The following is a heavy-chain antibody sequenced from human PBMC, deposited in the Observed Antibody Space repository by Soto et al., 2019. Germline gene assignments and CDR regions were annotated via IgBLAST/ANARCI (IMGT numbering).Heavy chain of an antibody. D-gene: IGHD3-10*01. J-gene: IGHJ4*02. CDR2: INPILSMS. CDR1: GDTFNFYS. V-gene: IGHV1-69*02. CDR3: ASSYGSGYRAFDS. Sequence: QVQLVQSGAEVKKPGSSVRVSCKASGDTFNFYSINWVRQAPGLGLEWMGRINPILSMSNYAQRFQGRVTMTPDXXTSTAYMELSSLRSEDTAMYYCASSYGSGYRAFDSWGQGALVTVSS.